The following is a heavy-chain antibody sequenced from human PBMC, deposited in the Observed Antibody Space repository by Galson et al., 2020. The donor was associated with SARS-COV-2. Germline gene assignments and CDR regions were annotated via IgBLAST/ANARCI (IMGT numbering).Heavy chain of an antibody. Sequence: ASETLSLTCTVSGGSISSGGYYWSWVRQHPGKGLEWIVYIHYSGSTYYNPSLKSRLTISVDTSKNQFSLKLSSVTAAVTAMYYCARDQSNYYIVTGYYSTDAFDIWGQVTLVTVSS. CDR1: GGSISSGGYY. D-gene: IGHD3-9*01. CDR3: ARDQSNYYIVTGYYSTDAFDI. V-gene: IGHV4-31*03. J-gene: IGHJ3*02. CDR2: IHYSGST.